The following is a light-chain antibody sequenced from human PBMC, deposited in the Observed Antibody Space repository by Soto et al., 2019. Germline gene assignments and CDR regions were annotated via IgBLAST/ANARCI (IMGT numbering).Light chain of an antibody. Sequence: QSVLTQPPSVSAAPGQRVTISCSGSSSNIGSNYVSWYQQLPETAPKLLIYDDNNRPSGIPDRFSGSKSGTSATLGITGLQAGDEADDYCGTWDSSLSAVIFGGGTKLTDL. V-gene: IGLV1-51*01. J-gene: IGLJ2*01. CDR3: GTWDSSLSAVI. CDR1: SSNIGSNY. CDR2: DDN.